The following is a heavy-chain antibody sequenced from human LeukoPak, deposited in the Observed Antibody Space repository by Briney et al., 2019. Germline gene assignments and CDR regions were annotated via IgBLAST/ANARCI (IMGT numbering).Heavy chain of an antibody. CDR2: ISSSGSTI. CDR1: GFTFSSYS. J-gene: IGHJ4*02. CDR3: ARDGSGSPIDY. V-gene: IGHV3-48*04. D-gene: IGHD3-10*01. Sequence: PGGSLRLSCAASGFTFSSYSMNWVRQAPGKGLEWVSYISSSGSTIYYADPVKGRFTISRDNAKNSLYLQMNSLRAEDTAVYYCARDGSGSPIDYWGQGTLVTVSS.